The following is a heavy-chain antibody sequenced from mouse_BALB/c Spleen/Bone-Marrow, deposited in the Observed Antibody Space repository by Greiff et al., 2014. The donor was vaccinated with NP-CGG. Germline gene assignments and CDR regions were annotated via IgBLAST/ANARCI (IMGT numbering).Heavy chain of an antibody. D-gene: IGHD4-1*01. J-gene: IGHJ2*01. CDR3: TRGGNWEDFDY. Sequence: EVKLVESGGGLVQPGGSRKLSCAASGFTFSSFGMHWVRQAPERGLEWVAYINSGGSTIFYADTVKGRFTISRDNPKNTLFLQMTSLRSEDTAMYYCTRGGNWEDFDYWGQGTTLTVSS. CDR2: INSGGSTI. CDR1: GFTFSSFG. V-gene: IGHV5-17*02.